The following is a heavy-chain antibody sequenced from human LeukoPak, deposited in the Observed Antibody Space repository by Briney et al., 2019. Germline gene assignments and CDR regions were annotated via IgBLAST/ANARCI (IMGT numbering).Heavy chain of an antibody. V-gene: IGHV3-30*02. CDR3: AKGPISGGLDY. J-gene: IGHJ4*02. D-gene: IGHD1-26*01. Sequence: GGSLRLSCAASGFTFSSYGMHWVRQAPGKGLEWVAVIWYGGSNKYYADSVKGRFTISRDNSKNTLYLQMNSLRAEDTAVYYCAKGPISGGLDYWGQGTLVTVSS. CDR2: IWYGGSNK. CDR1: GFTFSSYG.